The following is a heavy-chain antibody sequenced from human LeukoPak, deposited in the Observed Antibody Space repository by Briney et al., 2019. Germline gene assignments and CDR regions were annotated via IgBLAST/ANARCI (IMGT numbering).Heavy chain of an antibody. J-gene: IGHJ5*02. CDR1: GGTFSSYA. Sequence: ASVKVSCKASGGTFSSYAISWVRQAPEQGLEWMGRIIPILGIADYAQKFQGRVTITADKSTSTAYMELSSLRSEDTAVYYCATIPPAVTTSWGWFDPWGQGTLVTVSS. D-gene: IGHD4-17*01. CDR3: ATIPPAVTTSWGWFDP. CDR2: IIPILGIA. V-gene: IGHV1-69*04.